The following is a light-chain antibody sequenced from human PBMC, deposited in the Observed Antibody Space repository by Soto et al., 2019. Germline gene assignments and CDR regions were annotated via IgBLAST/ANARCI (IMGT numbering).Light chain of an antibody. J-gene: IGKJ1*01. CDR2: GTS. Sequence: EIVLTQSPGTLSLSPGERATLSCRASQSVSSSYLAWYQQKPGQAPRLLLYGTSRRATGIPDRFSGSGSGTDFTLSISRLEPEDFAVYYCQQYVRSPRTFGQGTKVEIK. V-gene: IGKV3-20*01. CDR3: QQYVRSPRT. CDR1: QSVSSSY.